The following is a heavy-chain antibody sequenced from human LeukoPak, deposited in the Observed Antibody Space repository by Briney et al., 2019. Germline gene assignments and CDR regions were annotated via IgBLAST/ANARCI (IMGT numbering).Heavy chain of an antibody. CDR1: GVSISSSSYY. V-gene: IGHV4-39*07. D-gene: IGHD6-13*01. CDR2: IYYSEST. J-gene: IGHJ4*02. Sequence: PSETLSLTCTVSGVSISSSSYYWGWIRQPPGKGLEWIGSIYYSESTYYNSSLKSRVTISVDTSKNQFSLKLTSVTAIDTAVYYCASSSWLRDANFDNWGQGTLVTVSS. CDR3: ASSSWLRDANFDN.